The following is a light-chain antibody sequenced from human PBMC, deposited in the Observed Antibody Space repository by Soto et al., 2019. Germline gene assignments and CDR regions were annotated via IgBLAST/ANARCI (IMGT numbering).Light chain of an antibody. Sequence: EIVLTQSPGTLSLSPGERATLSCRASQSVSSSYLAWYQQKPGQAPRLLIYAASSRATGIPDRFSGSGSGTDFTLTISRLEPEDFAVYYCQQYDSSPRFTFGPGTKVDIK. CDR3: QQYDSSPRFT. J-gene: IGKJ3*01. CDR1: QSVSSSY. CDR2: AAS. V-gene: IGKV3-20*01.